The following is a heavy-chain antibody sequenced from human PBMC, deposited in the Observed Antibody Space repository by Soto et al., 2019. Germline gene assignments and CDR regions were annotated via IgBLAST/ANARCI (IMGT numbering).Heavy chain of an antibody. V-gene: IGHV4-30-2*01. CDR3: ATYTAFAKYYFDY. CDR2: IYPSGTI. CDR1: GVSITTNGYS. J-gene: IGHJ4*02. D-gene: IGHD3-16*01. Sequence: SETLSITCAVSGVSITTNGYSWSWIRQPPGKGLEWIGYIYPSGTIFYNPSLNSRVTISADTSNNQFSLKLTSVTAADTAVYFCATYTAFAKYYFDYWGRGTLVTVSS.